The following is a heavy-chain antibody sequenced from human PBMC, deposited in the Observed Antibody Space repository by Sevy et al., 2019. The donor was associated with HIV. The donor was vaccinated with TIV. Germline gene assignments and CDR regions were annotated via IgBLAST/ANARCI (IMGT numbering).Heavy chain of an antibody. CDR3: ARGLQLGPYSDY. Sequence: GGSLRLSCIASGFTVSSNYMTWVRQAPGKGLEWVSVIYSAGSTYYAESVKARFTISRDNSKDTLYLQMNSLRADDTAVYYCARGLQLGPYSDYWGQGTLVTVSS. J-gene: IGHJ4*02. V-gene: IGHV3-66*01. D-gene: IGHD6-13*01. CDR1: GFTVSSNY. CDR2: IYSAGST.